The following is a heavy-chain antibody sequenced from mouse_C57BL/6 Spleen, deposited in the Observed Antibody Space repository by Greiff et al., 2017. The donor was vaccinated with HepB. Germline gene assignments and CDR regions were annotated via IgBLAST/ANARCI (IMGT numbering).Heavy chain of an antibody. CDR2: IYPRSGNT. Sequence: VQLKESGAELARPGASVKLSCKASGYTFTSYGISWVKQRTGQGLEWIGEIYPRSGNTYYNEKFKGKATLTADKSSSTAYMELRRLTSEDSAVYFCARLNYDYGYAMDYWGQGTSVTVSS. CDR3: ARLNYDYGYAMDY. J-gene: IGHJ4*01. D-gene: IGHD2-4*01. V-gene: IGHV1-81*01. CDR1: GYTFTSYG.